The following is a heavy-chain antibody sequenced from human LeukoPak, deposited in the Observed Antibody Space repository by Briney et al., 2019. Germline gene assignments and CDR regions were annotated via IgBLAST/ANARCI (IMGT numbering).Heavy chain of an antibody. CDR3: ARVEMGPYDSSGYYYY. D-gene: IGHD3-22*01. CDR2: INPSGGST. J-gene: IGHJ4*02. Sequence: ASVKVSCKASGYTFTSYYMHWVRQAPGQGLEWMGIINPSGGSTSYAQKFQGRVTMTRDMSTSTVYMELSSLRSEDTAVYYCARVEMGPYDSSGYYYYWGQGTLVTVSS. CDR1: GYTFTSYY. V-gene: IGHV1-46*01.